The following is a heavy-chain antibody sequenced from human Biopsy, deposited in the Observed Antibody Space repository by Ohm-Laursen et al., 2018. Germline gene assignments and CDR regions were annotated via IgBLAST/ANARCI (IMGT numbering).Heavy chain of an antibody. CDR2: MIPSSGKT. Sequence: GASVKVSCKASGYSFSTYDVNWVRQARGQGLEWMGWMIPSSGKTGYAQRFQGRVTLTMNTSISTAYMELGGLRSEDTAVYFCARGYSRRVSIFEASIYWFDTWGQGTLVTVSS. J-gene: IGHJ5*02. V-gene: IGHV1-8*01. CDR1: GYSFSTYD. D-gene: IGHD6-6*01. CDR3: ARGYSRRVSIFEASIYWFDT.